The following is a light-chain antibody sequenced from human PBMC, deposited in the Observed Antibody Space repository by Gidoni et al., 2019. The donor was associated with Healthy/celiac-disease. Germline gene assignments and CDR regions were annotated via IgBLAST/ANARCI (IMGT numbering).Light chain of an antibody. CDR1: QSVSNSY. J-gene: IGKJ1*01. CDR3: QQYGSSPRT. V-gene: IGKV3-20*01. CDR2: GAS. Sequence: EFVLTRSPGPRSLSPGERATLPCRASQSVSNSYLAWYQQKPGQAPRLLIYGASSRATGIPDRFSGSGSGTDFTLTISRLEPEDFAVYYCQQYGSSPRTFAQXTKVEIK.